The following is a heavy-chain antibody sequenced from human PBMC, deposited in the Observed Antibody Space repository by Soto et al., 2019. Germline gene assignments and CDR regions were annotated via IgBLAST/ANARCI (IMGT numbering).Heavy chain of an antibody. CDR3: AKGVYDFWSGYDY. J-gene: IGHJ4*02. D-gene: IGHD3-3*01. CDR2: ISGSGGST. V-gene: IGHV3-23*01. Sequence: GESLKISCAASGFTFSSYAMSWVRQAPGKGLEWVSAISGSGGSTYYADSVKGRFTISRDNSKNTLYLQMNSLRAEDTAVYYCAKGVYDFWSGYDYWGQGTLVTVSS. CDR1: GFTFSSYA.